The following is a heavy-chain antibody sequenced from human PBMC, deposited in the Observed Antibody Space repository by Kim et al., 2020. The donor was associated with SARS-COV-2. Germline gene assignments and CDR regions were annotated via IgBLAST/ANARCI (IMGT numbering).Heavy chain of an antibody. V-gene: IGHV3-30*07. J-gene: IGHJ3*02. D-gene: IGHD1-26*01. Sequence: KGRFTISKDTSKYTLYLPMTSRRAEDTAVYYCARQGVVGATSAFDIWGQGTMVTVSS. CDR3: ARQGVVGATSAFDI.